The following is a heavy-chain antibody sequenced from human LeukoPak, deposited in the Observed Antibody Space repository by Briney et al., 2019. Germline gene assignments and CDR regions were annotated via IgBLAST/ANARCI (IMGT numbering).Heavy chain of an antibody. CDR1: GFTFDDYA. CDR2: ISGDGGST. D-gene: IGHD3-22*01. J-gene: IGHJ4*02. V-gene: IGHV3-43*02. CDR3: AKEVEDYYDSSDVGY. Sequence: GGSLRLSCAASGFTFDDYAMHWVRQAPGKGLEWVSLISGDGGSTYYADSVKGRFTISRDNSKHSLYLQMNSLRTEDTALYYCAKEVEDYYDSSDVGYWGQGTLVTVSS.